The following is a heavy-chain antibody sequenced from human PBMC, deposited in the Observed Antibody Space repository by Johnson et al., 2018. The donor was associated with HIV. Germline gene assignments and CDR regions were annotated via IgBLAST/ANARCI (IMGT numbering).Heavy chain of an antibody. CDR2: INRDGSST. Sequence: VQLVESGGGLVRPGGSLRLSCAASGFTFDDFGMSWVRQAPGKGLEWVSRINRDGSSTSYADSVKGRFTISRDNAKNSLYLQMNSLRAEDTALYYCAKAYHSVNDAFDIWGQGTMVTVSS. V-gene: IGHV3-20*04. CDR1: GFTFDDFG. CDR3: AKAYHSVNDAFDI. J-gene: IGHJ3*02.